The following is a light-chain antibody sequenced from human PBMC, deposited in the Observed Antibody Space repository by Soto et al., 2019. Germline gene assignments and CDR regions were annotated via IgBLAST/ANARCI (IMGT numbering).Light chain of an antibody. Sequence: SYELTQPLSVSVALGQTARITCGGNNIGSKNVHWYQQKPGQAPVLVIYRDSNRPSGIPERFSGSNSGNTATLTISRAQAGDEADYYCQVWDSSTGGLVVFGGGTKVTVL. J-gene: IGLJ2*01. V-gene: IGLV3-9*01. CDR3: QVWDSSTGGLVV. CDR2: RDS. CDR1: NIGSKN.